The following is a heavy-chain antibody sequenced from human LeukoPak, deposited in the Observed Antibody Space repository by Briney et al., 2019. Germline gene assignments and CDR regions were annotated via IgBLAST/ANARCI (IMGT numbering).Heavy chain of an antibody. CDR3: AKGSVRVAVAGTDADY. CDR1: GFTFSSYG. CDR2: ISYDGSNK. J-gene: IGHJ4*02. Sequence: GGSLRLSCAASGFTFSSYGMHWVRQAPGKGLEWVAVISYDGSNKYYADSVKGRFTISRDNSKNTLYLQMNSLRAEDTAVYYCAKGSVRVAVAGTDADYWGQGTLVTVSS. D-gene: IGHD6-19*01. V-gene: IGHV3-30*18.